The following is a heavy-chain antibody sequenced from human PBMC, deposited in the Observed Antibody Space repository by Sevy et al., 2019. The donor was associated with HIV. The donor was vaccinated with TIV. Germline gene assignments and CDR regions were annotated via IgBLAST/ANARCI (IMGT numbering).Heavy chain of an antibody. CDR1: GYTFTSYY. CDR3: ARDPRRIYTFDC. CDR2: INPSSGST. V-gene: IGHV1-46*01. D-gene: IGHD5-12*01. Sequence: ASVKVSCKASGYTFTSYYMHWVRQAPGQGLEYMGIINPSSGSTSYAQRFQGRVTMTRETSTSTVYMEVSSLTSEDTAVYYCARDPRRIYTFDCWGQGTLVTVSS. J-gene: IGHJ4*02.